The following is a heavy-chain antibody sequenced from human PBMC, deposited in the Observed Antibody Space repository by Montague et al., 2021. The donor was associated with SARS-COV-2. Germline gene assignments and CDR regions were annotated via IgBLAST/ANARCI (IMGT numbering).Heavy chain of an antibody. CDR3: AREYRIELWQTNWYFGL. J-gene: IGHJ2*01. Sequence: SETLSLTCIVSGGSISSYYWSWIRQPPGKGLEWIGYIYHSGNTKYNPSLKSRVSISVDTSKNQFSLRLSSVTAADTAVYYCAREYRIELWQTNWYFGLWGRGTLVTVSS. D-gene: IGHD3-16*01. V-gene: IGHV4-59*01. CDR2: IYHSGNT. CDR1: GGSISSYY.